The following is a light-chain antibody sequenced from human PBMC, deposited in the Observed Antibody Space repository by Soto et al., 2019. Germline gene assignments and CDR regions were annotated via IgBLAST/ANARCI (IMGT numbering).Light chain of an antibody. CDR1: RSLLYSFNNKNY. CDR3: QQYYSTPLT. J-gene: IGKJ4*01. CDR2: WAS. Sequence: LLTPFPYFLSVSLGERATINCKSSRSLLYSFNNKNYLAWYQQKPGQPPKLFIYWASTRESGVPDRFSGSGSGTDFTLTISSLQAEDVAVYYCQQYYSTPLTFGGGTKVDI. V-gene: IGKV4-1*01.